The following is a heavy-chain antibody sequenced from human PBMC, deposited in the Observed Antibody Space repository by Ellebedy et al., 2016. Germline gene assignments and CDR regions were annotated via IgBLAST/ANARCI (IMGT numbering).Heavy chain of an antibody. CDR1: GYTFTSYY. CDR3: ARGGTRSGLDY. J-gene: IGHJ4*02. CDR2: INPSGGST. V-gene: IGHV1-46*01. D-gene: IGHD1-1*01. Sequence: ASVKVSXKASGYTFTSYYMHWVRQAPGQGLEWMGIINPSGGSTSYAQKFQGRVIMTRDTSTNTVDMELSSLRSEDTAVYYCARGGTRSGLDYWGQGTLVTVSS.